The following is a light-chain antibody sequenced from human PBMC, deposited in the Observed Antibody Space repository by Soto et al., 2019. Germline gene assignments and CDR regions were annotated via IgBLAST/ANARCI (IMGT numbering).Light chain of an antibody. CDR2: EVS. J-gene: IGLJ1*01. V-gene: IGLV2-8*01. CDR3: SSYAGSLYV. CDR1: SSDVGGYNY. Sequence: QSVLTQPPSASGSPGQSVTISCTGTSSDVGGYNYVSWYQQHPGKAPKLMIYEVSKRPSGVPDRFSGSKSGNTASLTVSVLQAEDEADYYCSSYAGSLYVFGTGTKVTVL.